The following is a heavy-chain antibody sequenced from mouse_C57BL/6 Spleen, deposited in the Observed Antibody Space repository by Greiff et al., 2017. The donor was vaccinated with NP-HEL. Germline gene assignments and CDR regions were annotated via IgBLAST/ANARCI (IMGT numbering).Heavy chain of an antibody. CDR2: IIPGSGGT. Sequence: QVQLQQSGAELVRPGTSVKVSCKASGYAFTNYLIEWVKQRPGQGLEWIGVIIPGSGGTNYNEKFKGKATLTADTSSSTAYMQLSSLTSEDSAVYFCAREEGGTGDYWGQGTTLTVSS. J-gene: IGHJ2*01. D-gene: IGHD3-3*01. CDR3: AREEGGTGDY. CDR1: GYAFTNYL. V-gene: IGHV1-54*01.